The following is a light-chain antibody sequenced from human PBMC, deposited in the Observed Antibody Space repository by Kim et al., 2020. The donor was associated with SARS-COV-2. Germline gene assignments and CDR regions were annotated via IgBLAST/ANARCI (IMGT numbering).Light chain of an antibody. Sequence: ASVGASVTITCRASQDISNYLAWFQLKPGKAPKLLIYAASALQPGVPSRFSGSGSGTDFTLTVTSLQPEDVATYYCQKCDSAPWTFGQGTKVDIK. V-gene: IGKV1-27*01. CDR3: QKCDSAPWT. CDR1: QDISNY. J-gene: IGKJ1*01. CDR2: AAS.